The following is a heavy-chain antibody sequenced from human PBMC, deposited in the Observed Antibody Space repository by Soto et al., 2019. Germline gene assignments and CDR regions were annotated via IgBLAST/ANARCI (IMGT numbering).Heavy chain of an antibody. CDR2: ISYDGSNK. J-gene: IGHJ6*02. V-gene: IGHV3-30-3*01. CDR1: GFTFSSYA. CDR3: AIDHLLPASFHYYRMDV. Sequence: PAGSLRLSCAASGFTFSSYAMHWVRQAPGKGLEWVAVISYDGSNKYYADSVKGRFTISRDNSKNTLYLQMNSLRAEDTAVYYCAIDHLLPASFHYYRMDVWGQGTTVTVS.